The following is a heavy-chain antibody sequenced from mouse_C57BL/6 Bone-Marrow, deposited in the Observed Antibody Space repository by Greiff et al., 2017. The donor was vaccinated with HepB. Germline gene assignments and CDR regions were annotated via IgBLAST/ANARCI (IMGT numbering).Heavy chain of an antibody. V-gene: IGHV1-50*01. D-gene: IGHD1-1*01. CDR2: IDPSDSYN. CDR3: AKGAYYYGSSFYWYFDV. J-gene: IGHJ1*03. Sequence: QVQLQQPGAELVKPGASVKLSCKASGYTFTSYWMQWVKQRPGQGLEWIGEIDPSDSYNNYNQKFKGKATLTVDTSSSTAYMKLSSLTSENSAVYYCAKGAYYYGSSFYWYFDVWGTGTTVTVSS. CDR1: GYTFTSYW.